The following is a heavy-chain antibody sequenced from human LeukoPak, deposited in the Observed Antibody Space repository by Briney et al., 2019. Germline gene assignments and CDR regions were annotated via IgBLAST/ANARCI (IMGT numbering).Heavy chain of an antibody. D-gene: IGHD6-19*01. CDR2: IKQGGSEK. J-gene: IGHJ5*02. V-gene: IGHV3-7*03. CDR3: ARDPDSSGWYLNWFDP. Sequence: QSGGSLRLSCAASVFTFSSYWMSWVRQAPGKGLEWVANIKQGGSEKYYVDSVKGRFTISRDNAKNSLYLQMNSLRAEDTAVHYCARDPDSSGWYLNWFDPWGQGTLVTVSS. CDR1: VFTFSSYW.